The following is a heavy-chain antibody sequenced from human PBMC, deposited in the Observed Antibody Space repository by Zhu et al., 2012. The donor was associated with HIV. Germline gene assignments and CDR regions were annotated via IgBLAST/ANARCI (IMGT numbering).Heavy chain of an antibody. Sequence: QVQLQESGPGLVKPSDTLSLTCAVSGYSISSSNWWGWIRQPPGKGLEWIAYMSYSGSTYYNVSLKSRVTMSVDTSKNQFSLKLRSVTAVDTAVYYCARIREDILTGFYYYYMDVWGKRDTVTVSS. D-gene: IGHD3-9*01. CDR1: GYSISSSNW. J-gene: IGHJ6*03. CDR3: ARIREDILTGFYYYYMDV. CDR2: MSYSGST. V-gene: IGHV4-28*01.